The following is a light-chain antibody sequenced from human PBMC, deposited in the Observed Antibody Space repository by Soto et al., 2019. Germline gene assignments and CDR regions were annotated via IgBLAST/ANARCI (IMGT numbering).Light chain of an antibody. V-gene: IGKV3-20*01. CDR3: HQYGTSPLT. Sequence: EIVLAQSPGTLSLSPGERATLSCRASQSVNNNYLAWYQQKPGQAPRRLVYGASSSATGIPDRFSGSGSGTDFTLTITRLEPEDCAVYYCHQYGTSPLTFGGGTKVEIK. CDR2: GAS. CDR1: QSVNNNY. J-gene: IGKJ4*01.